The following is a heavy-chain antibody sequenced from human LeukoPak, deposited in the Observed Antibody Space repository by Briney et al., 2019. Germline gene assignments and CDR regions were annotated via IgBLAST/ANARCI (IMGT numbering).Heavy chain of an antibody. CDR1: GYTFTSYA. V-gene: IGHV1-3*01. Sequence: ASVKVSCKASGYTFTSYAMHWVRQAPGQRLEWMGWINAGNGNTKYSQKFQGRVTMTRDTSTSTVYMELSSLRDEDTAVYYCARAHPGDYGWYYYYGMDVWGQGTTVTVSS. CDR3: ARAHPGDYGWYYYYGMDV. D-gene: IGHD4-17*01. CDR2: INAGNGNT. J-gene: IGHJ6*02.